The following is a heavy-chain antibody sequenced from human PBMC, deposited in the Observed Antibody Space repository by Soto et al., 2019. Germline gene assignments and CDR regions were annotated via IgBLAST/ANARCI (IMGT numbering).Heavy chain of an antibody. Sequence: QVQLVESGGGVVQPGRSLRLSCEASGFTFSSYDMNWVRQAPGKGLEWVAVILYDERKKYYADSVKGRFNISRDNSKSTLFLHMNSLRAEDTAVYYCAMGYAQALAMDVWGQGTTVTFSS. CDR2: ILYDERKK. J-gene: IGHJ6*02. D-gene: IGHD5-18*01. CDR3: AMGYAQALAMDV. V-gene: IGHV3-30*03. CDR1: GFTFSSYD.